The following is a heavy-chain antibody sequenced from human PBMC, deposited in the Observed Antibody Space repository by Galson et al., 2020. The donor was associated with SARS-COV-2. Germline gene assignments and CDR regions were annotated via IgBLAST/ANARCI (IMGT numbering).Heavy chain of an antibody. CDR1: GYSFTSYW. CDR2: IYPGDSDS. V-gene: IGHV5-51*01. CDR3: ARTVSNGDLQYFES. Sequence: GESLKISCKGSGYSFTSYWIGWVRQMPGKGLEWMGIIYPGDSDSRYSPSFQGQVTFSVDRSISTAYLQWSSLKASDTAMYYCARTVSNGDLQYFESWGQGTLVTVSS. D-gene: IGHD4-17*01. J-gene: IGHJ4*02.